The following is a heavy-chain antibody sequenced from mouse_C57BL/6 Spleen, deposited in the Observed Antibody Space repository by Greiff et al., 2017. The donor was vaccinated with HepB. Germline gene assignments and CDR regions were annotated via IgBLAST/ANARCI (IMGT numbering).Heavy chain of an antibody. CDR3: ARKGGYDPSAMDY. CDR2: INPSSGYT. J-gene: IGHJ4*01. CDR1: GYTFTSYT. V-gene: IGHV1-4*01. D-gene: IGHD2-2*01. Sequence: VQLKESGAELARPGASVKMSCKASGYTFTSYTMHWVKQRPGQGLEWIGYINPSSGYTKYNQKFKDKATLTADKSSSTAYMQLSSLTSEDSAVYYCARKGGYDPSAMDYWGQGTSVTVSS.